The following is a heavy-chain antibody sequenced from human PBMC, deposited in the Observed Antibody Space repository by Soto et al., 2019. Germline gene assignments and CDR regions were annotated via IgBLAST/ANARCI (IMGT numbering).Heavy chain of an antibody. Sequence: QVQLVESGGGVVQPGRSLRLSCAASGFTFSIYGMHWVRQAPGKGLEWMAVISYDGGNKYYADSVKGRFTISRDNSKNSLYLQMNSLRAEDTAVYYCAKKPPGDSAAGVDYWGQGTLVTVSS. CDR1: GFTFSIYG. CDR3: AKKPPGDSAAGVDY. D-gene: IGHD6-13*01. CDR2: ISYDGGNK. V-gene: IGHV3-30*18. J-gene: IGHJ4*02.